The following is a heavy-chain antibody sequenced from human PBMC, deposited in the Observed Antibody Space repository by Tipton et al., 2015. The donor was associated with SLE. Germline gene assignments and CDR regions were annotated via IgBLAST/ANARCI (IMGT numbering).Heavy chain of an antibody. CDR1: GFTFSSYA. V-gene: IGHV3-30*04. CDR2: ISYDGSNK. CDR3: ARDLLPGYYGMDV. Sequence: RSLRRSCAASGFTFSSYAMHWVRQAPGKGLEWVAVISYDGSNKYYADSVKGRFTISRDNSKNTLYLQMNSLRAEDTAVYYCARDLLPGYYGMDVWGQGTTVTVSS. J-gene: IGHJ6*02. D-gene: IGHD1-26*01.